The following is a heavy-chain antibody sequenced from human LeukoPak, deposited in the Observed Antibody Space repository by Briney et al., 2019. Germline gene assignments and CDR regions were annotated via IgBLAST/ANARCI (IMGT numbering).Heavy chain of an antibody. CDR1: GGSISSYY. J-gene: IGHJ3*02. D-gene: IGHD5-18*01. V-gene: IGHV4-4*07. CDR3: ARERKYIDAFDI. Sequence: SETLSLTCTVSGGSISSYYWSWIRQPAGKGLEWIGRIYTSGSTNYNSSLKSRVTMSVDTSKNQFSLKLSSVTAADTAVYYCARERKYIDAFDIWGQGTMVTVSS. CDR2: IYTSGST.